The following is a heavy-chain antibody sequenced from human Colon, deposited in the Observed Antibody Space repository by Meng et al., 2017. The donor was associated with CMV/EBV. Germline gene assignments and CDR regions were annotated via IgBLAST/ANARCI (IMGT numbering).Heavy chain of an antibody. D-gene: IGHD2-15*01. Sequence: GSLRLSCTVSGGSISSSSYYWGWIRQPPGKGLEWIGSFYYSGNTYYNPSLASRVTISVDLSKNQFSLKLNALTAADTAVYYCARDNPILAPGWGQGTLVTVSS. CDR3: ARDNPILAPG. CDR1: GGSISSSSYY. CDR2: FYYSGNT. J-gene: IGHJ4*02. V-gene: IGHV4-39*07.